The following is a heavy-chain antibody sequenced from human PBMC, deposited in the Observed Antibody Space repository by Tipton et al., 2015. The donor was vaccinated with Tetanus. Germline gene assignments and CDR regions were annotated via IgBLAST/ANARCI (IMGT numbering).Heavy chain of an antibody. CDR3: VKFATS. V-gene: IGHV3-48*02. J-gene: IGHJ5*02. CDR1: GFNFKTLG. CDR2: ISSSGTTM. Sequence: SLRLSCAASGFNFKTLGINWVRQAPGKGLEWISYISSSGTTMYYADSVKGRFTISRDNAKNSLFLQMNSLRDEDTAVYYCVKFATSWGQGTLVTVSS.